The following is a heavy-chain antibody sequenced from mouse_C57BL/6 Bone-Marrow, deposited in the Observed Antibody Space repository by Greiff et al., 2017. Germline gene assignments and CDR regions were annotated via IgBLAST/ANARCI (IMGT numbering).Heavy chain of an antibody. V-gene: IGHV1-20*01. CDR3: ARGIYGYDGTFDY. Sequence: EVQLQQSGPELVKPGDSVKISCKASGYSFTGYFMNWVMQSHGKSLAWIGRINPYNGDTFYNQKFKGKATLTVDKSSSTAHMELRSLTSEDSAVYYCARGIYGYDGTFDYWGQGTTLTVSS. CDR2: INPYNGDT. CDR1: GYSFTGYF. J-gene: IGHJ2*01. D-gene: IGHD2-2*01.